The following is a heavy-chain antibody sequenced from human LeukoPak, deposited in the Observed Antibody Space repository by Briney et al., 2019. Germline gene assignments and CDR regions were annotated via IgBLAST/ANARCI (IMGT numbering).Heavy chain of an antibody. CDR3: AREANSPTARYWYFDL. CDR1: GGSVSSYY. J-gene: IGHJ2*01. Sequence: SETLSLTCAVSGGSVSSYYWSWMRQPPGKGLEWIGYVYYSVSTNYNPALKSRVTISLDTSENQFSLKLSSVTAADTAVYYCAREANSPTARYWYFDLWGRGTQVTVSS. V-gene: IGHV4-59*02. D-gene: IGHD2-21*01. CDR2: VYYSVST.